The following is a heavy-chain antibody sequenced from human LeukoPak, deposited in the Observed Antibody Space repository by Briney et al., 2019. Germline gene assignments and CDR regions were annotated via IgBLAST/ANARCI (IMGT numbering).Heavy chain of an antibody. V-gene: IGHV4-59*01. CDR2: IYYSGST. CDR1: GGSISSYY. CDR3: AGYSYGHGIDY. J-gene: IGHJ4*02. Sequence: SETLSLTCTVSGGSISSYYWSWIRQPPGKGLEWIGYIYYSGSTKYNPSLKSRVTISVDTSKNQFSLKVSSVTAADTAVYYCAGYSYGHGIDYWGQGTLVTVSS. D-gene: IGHD5-18*01.